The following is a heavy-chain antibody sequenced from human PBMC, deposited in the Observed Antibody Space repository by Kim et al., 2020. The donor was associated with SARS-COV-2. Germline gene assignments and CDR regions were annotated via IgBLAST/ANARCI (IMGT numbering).Heavy chain of an antibody. CDR3: ASTPEGLYYYDSSGYYD. Sequence: GGSLRLSCAASGFTFSSYSMNWVRQAPGKGLEWVSSISSSRSYIYYADSVKGRFTISRDNAKNSLYLQMNSLRAEDTAVYYCASTPEGLYYYDSSGYYDWGQGTLVTVSS. J-gene: IGHJ4*02. V-gene: IGHV3-21*01. D-gene: IGHD3-22*01. CDR2: ISSSRSYI. CDR1: GFTFSSYS.